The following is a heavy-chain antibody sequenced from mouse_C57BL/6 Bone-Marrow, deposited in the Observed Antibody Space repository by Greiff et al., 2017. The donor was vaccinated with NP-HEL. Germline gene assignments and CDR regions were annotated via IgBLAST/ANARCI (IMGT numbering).Heavy chain of an antibody. Sequence: EVHLVESGGGLVQPGGSMKLSCAASGFTFSDAWMDWVRQSPEKGLEWVAEIRNKANNHATYYAESVKGRFTISRDDSKSSVYLQMNSLRAEDTGIYYCTRRKRRNYVDYWGQGTTLTVSS. CDR3: TRRKRRNYVDY. CDR2: IRNKANNHAT. V-gene: IGHV6-6*01. CDR1: GFTFSDAW. J-gene: IGHJ2*01.